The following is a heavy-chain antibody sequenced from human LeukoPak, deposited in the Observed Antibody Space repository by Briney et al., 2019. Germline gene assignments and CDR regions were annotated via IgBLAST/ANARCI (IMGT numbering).Heavy chain of an antibody. CDR2: IYYSGST. J-gene: IGHJ4*02. Sequence: SETLSLTCTVSGGSISSSSYYWGWIRQPPGKGLEWIGSIYYSGSTYYNPSLKSRVTISVDTSKNQFSLKLCSVTAADTAVYYCARHSYSSGWYGNYFDYWGQGTLVTVSS. CDR1: GGSISSSSYY. CDR3: ARHSYSSGWYGNYFDY. D-gene: IGHD6-19*01. V-gene: IGHV4-39*01.